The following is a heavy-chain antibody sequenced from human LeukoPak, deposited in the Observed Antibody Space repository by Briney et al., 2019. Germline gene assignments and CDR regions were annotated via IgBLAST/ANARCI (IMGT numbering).Heavy chain of an antibody. D-gene: IGHD5-24*01. CDR1: GGSISSGGYY. CDR2: IYYSGST. V-gene: IGHV4-31*03. J-gene: IGHJ4*02. Sequence: SETLSLTCIVSGGSISSGGYYWSWIRQHPGKGLEWIGYIYYSGSTYYNPSLKSRVTISVDTSKNQFSLKLSSVTAADTAVYYCARESRRDGYNYVLYWGQGTLVTVSS. CDR3: ARESRRDGYNYVLY.